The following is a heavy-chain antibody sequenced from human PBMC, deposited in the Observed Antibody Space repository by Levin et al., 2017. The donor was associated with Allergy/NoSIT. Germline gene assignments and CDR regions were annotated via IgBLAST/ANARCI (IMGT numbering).Heavy chain of an antibody. Sequence: TASETLSLTCAVYGGSFSGYYWSWIRQPPGKGLEWIGEINHSGSTNYNPSLKSRVTISVDTSKNQFSLKLSSVTAADTAVYYCARGPRAARLDYWGQGTLVTVSS. D-gene: IGHD6-6*01. J-gene: IGHJ4*02. CDR2: INHSGST. CDR1: GGSFSGYY. CDR3: ARGPRAARLDY. V-gene: IGHV4-34*01.